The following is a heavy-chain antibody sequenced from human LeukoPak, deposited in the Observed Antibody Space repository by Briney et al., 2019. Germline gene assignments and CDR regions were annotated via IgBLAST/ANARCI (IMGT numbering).Heavy chain of an antibody. J-gene: IGHJ4*02. D-gene: IGHD3-10*01. CDR2: INPNSGGT. Sequence: GASVKVSCKASGYTFTGYYMHWVRQAPGQGLEWMGWINPNSGGTNYAQKFQGRVTMTRDMSTSTVYMELSSLRSEDTAVYFCAKVPPSGSYCPTNWGQGTLVAVSS. CDR3: AKVPPSGSYCPTN. CDR1: GYTFTGYY. V-gene: IGHV1-2*02.